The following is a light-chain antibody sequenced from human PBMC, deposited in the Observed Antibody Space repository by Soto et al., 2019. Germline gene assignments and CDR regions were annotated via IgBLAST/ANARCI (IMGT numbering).Light chain of an antibody. CDR1: SGHSSYA. J-gene: IGLJ1*01. CDR3: QTWGTGIRV. CDR2: LNSDGSH. Sequence: QSVLTQSPSASASLGASVKLTCTLSSGHSSYAIAWHQQQPEKGPRYLMKLNSDGSHSKGDGIPDRFSGSSSGAERYLTISSLQSEDEADYYRQTWGTGIRVFGTGTKLTVL. V-gene: IGLV4-69*01.